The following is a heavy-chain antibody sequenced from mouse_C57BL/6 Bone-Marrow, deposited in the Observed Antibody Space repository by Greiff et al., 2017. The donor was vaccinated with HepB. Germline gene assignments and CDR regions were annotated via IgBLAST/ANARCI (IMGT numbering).Heavy chain of an antibody. V-gene: IGHV14-4*01. D-gene: IGHD1-1*01. J-gene: IGHJ4*01. Sequence: EVQLQTSGAELVRPGASVKLSCTASGFNIKDDYMHWVKQRPEQGLEWIGWIDPENGDTEYASKFQGKATITADTSSNTAYLQLSSLTSEDTAVYYCTPIYYYGSSYVGAMDYWGQGTSVTVSS. CDR3: TPIYYYGSSYVGAMDY. CDR2: IDPENGDT. CDR1: GFNIKDDY.